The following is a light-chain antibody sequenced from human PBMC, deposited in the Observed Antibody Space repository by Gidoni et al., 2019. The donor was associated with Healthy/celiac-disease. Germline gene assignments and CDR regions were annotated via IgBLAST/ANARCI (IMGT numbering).Light chain of an antibody. CDR3: QQRSNWPALT. Sequence: EIVLTQSPATLSLSPGERATLSCRASQSVGSYLAWYQQKPGQAPRLLINDASNRAAGIAARFCGCGSGTYFTLPIVSLVPDDFAVFYCQQRSNWPALTFGGGTKVEIK. CDR2: DAS. V-gene: IGKV3-11*01. CDR1: QSVGSY. J-gene: IGKJ4*01.